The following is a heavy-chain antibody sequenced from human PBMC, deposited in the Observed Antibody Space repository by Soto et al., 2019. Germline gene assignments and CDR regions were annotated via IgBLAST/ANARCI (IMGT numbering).Heavy chain of an antibody. CDR2: ISYDGGNK. V-gene: IGHV3-30-3*01. J-gene: IGHJ4*02. Sequence: QVQLVESGGGVVQPGRSLRLSCAASRFTFDNYPMHWVRQAPGKGLEWVAVISYDGGNKYNADSVKGRFTISRDNSKNTLYLQMNSLRAGDTAVYYCATDSSAYSADYYFDYWGQGTLVTVSS. CDR1: RFTFDNYP. D-gene: IGHD3-22*01. CDR3: ATDSSAYSADYYFDY.